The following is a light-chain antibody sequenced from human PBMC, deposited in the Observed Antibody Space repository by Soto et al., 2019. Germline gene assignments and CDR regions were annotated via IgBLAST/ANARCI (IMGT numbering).Light chain of an antibody. Sequence: QSALTQPPSASGSPGQSVTISCTGTSSDVGGYNYVSWYQQHPGKAPKLMIYEVSKRPSGVPDRFSGSKSGNTASLTVSGLHVVDEADYYCSSYAGSNNFEVFGTGTKVTVL. CDR2: EVS. V-gene: IGLV2-8*01. J-gene: IGLJ1*01. CDR3: SSYAGSNNFEV. CDR1: SSDVGGYNY.